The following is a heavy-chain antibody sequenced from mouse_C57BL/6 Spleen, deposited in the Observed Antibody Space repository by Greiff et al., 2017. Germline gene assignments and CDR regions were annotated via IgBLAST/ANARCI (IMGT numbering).Heavy chain of an antibody. V-gene: IGHV1-64*01. CDR2: IHPNSGST. J-gene: IGHJ4*01. CDR1: GYTFTSYW. D-gene: IGHD2-1*01. Sequence: VQLQQPGAELVKPGASVKLSCKASGYTFTSYWMHWVKQRPGQGLEWIGMIHPNSGSTKYNEKFKSKATLTVDKSSSTAYMQLSSLTSEDSAVYYCAREDYGNSYAMDYWGQGTSVTVSS. CDR3: AREDYGNSYAMDY.